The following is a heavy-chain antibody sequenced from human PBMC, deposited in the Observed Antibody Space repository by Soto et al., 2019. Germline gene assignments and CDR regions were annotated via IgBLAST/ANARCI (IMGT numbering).Heavy chain of an antibody. D-gene: IGHD3-10*01. Sequence: SETLSLTCAVYGGSFSGYYWSWIRQPPGKGLEWIGEINHSGSTNYNPSLKSRVTISVDTSRNQFSLKLGSVTAADPAVYYCAGGVESGSGSYYSQHPVNWFDPWGQGTLVTVSS. J-gene: IGHJ5*02. V-gene: IGHV4-34*01. CDR3: AGGVESGSGSYYSQHPVNWFDP. CDR2: INHSGST. CDR1: GGSFSGYY.